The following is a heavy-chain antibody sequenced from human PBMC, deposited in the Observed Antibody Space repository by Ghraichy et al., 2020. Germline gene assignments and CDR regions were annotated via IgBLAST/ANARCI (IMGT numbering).Heavy chain of an antibody. CDR3: AKDRRIVVVIAIEFDY. D-gene: IGHD2-21*01. J-gene: IGHJ4*02. CDR1: GFTFSSYA. V-gene: IGHV3-23*01. CDR2: ISGSGGST. Sequence: GGSLRLSCAASGFTFSSYAMSWVRQAPGKGLEWVSAISGSGGSTYYADSVKGRFTIYSDNSKNTLYLQMNSLRAEDTAVYYCAKDRRIVVVIAIEFDYWGQGTLVTFSS.